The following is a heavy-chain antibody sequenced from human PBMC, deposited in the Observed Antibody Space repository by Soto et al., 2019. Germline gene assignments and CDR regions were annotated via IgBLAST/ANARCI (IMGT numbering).Heavy chain of an antibody. CDR2: INAGNGNT. CDR3: ARDRGELRSSDAFDI. CDR1: GYTFTSYA. D-gene: IGHD1-26*01. J-gene: IGHJ3*02. Sequence: QVQLVQSGAEVKKPGASVKVSCKASGYTFTSYAMHWVRQAPGQRLEWMGWINAGNGNTKYSQKFQGRVTITRDTSASTAYMELSSLRSEDTAAYYCARDRGELRSSDAFDIWGQGTMVTVSS. V-gene: IGHV1-3*01.